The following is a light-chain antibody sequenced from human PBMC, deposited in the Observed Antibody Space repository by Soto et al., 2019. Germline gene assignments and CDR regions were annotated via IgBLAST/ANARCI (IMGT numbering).Light chain of an antibody. V-gene: IGKV3-11*01. CDR2: DAS. CDR3: QQRSDWLPIT. CDR1: QYITIY. Sequence: IVLTQSPATLSLSPWERATLSCRASQYITIYLAWYQQKPGQAPRLLTYDASNRATGIPDRFSGSGSGTDFTLTISSLEPEDFAVYYCQQRSDWLPITFGQGTRLEIK. J-gene: IGKJ5*01.